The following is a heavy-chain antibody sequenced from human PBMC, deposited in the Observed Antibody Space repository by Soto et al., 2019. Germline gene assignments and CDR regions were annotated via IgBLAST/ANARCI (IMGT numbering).Heavy chain of an antibody. J-gene: IGHJ4*02. CDR2: ISGSGGST. CDR1: GFTFSSYA. V-gene: IGHV3-23*01. CDR3: ASLGDYDILTGYYPFDY. D-gene: IGHD3-9*01. Sequence: PGGSLRLSCAASGFTFSSYAMSWVRQAPGKGLEWVSAISGSGGSTYYADSVKGRFTISRDNSKNTLYLQMNSLRAEDTAVYYCASLGDYDILTGYYPFDYWGQGTLVTVSS.